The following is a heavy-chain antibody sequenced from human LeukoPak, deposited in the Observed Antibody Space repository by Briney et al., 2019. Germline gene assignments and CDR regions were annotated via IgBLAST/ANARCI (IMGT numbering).Heavy chain of an antibody. Sequence: GGSLRLSCAASGFTFSSYGMHWVRQAPGKGLVWVSHINSDGSSTNYAGSVKGRFTISRDNAKNTLYLQMNSLRAEDTAVYYCASRTGYYNYYDMDVWGQGTTVTVSS. CDR2: INSDGSST. CDR1: GFTFSSYG. CDR3: ASRTGYYNYYDMDV. J-gene: IGHJ6*02. V-gene: IGHV3-74*01. D-gene: IGHD3/OR15-3a*01.